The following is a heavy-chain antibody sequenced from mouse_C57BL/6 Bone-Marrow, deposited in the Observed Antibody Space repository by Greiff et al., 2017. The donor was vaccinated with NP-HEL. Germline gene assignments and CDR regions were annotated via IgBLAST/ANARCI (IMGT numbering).Heavy chain of an antibody. Sequence: QVQLQQPGTELVKPGASVKLSCKASGYTFTSYWMHWVKQRPGQGLEWIGNINPSNGGTNYNEKFKSKATLTVDKSSCTAYMQLSSLTSEDSAVYYCARSMIYDGYYNFDYWGQGTPLTVSS. CDR3: ARSMIYDGYYNFDY. V-gene: IGHV1-53*01. D-gene: IGHD2-3*01. CDR2: INPSNGGT. J-gene: IGHJ2*01. CDR1: GYTFTSYW.